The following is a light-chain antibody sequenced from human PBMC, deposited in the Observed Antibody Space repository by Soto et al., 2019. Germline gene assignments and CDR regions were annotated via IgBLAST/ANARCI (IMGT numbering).Light chain of an antibody. CDR2: EVS. J-gene: IGLJ3*02. CDR3: SSYTSSTTLAV. CDR1: SSDVGTYNY. V-gene: IGLV2-14*01. Sequence: QSALTQPASVSGSPGQSITFSCTGTSSDVGTYNYVSWYQQYPGKAPKLMIYEVSNRPSGVSNRFSGSKSGNTASLTISGLQAEDEADYYCSSYTSSTTLAVFGGGTKLTVL.